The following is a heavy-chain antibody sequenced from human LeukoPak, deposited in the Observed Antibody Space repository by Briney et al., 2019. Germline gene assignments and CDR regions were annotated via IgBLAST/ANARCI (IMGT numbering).Heavy chain of an antibody. CDR3: ARAGILGYCTNVTCSNWLDP. Sequence: GSSVKVSCKASGDTFTTYAIIWVRQAPGQGLEWMGGIIPMFDTPNYAQRLQGRVTITADKSTKTAYMELTSLRSEDTAVYYCARAGILGYCTNVTCSNWLDPWGQGTLVTVSS. CDR1: GDTFTTYA. V-gene: IGHV1-69*06. CDR2: IIPMFDTP. D-gene: IGHD2-8*01. J-gene: IGHJ5*02.